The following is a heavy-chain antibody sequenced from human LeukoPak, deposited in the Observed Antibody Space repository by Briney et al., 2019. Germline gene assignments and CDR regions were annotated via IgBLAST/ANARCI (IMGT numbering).Heavy chain of an antibody. CDR2: IKQDGSEQ. CDR3: ARPLMYYYGSETYFWFDP. V-gene: IGHV3-7*01. J-gene: IGHJ5*02. D-gene: IGHD3-10*01. Sequence: PGGSLRLSCAASRFTFSSYGMSWVRQAPGKGLEWVANIKQDGSEQYYVDSVKGRFTISRDNAKNSLSLQMNSPRAEDTAVYYCARPLMYYYGSETYFWFDPWGQGTLVTVSS. CDR1: RFTFSSYG.